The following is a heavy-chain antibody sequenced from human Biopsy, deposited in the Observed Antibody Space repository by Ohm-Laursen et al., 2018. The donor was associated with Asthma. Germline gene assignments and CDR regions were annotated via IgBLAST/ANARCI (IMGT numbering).Heavy chain of an antibody. Sequence: SVKVSCNASGVALSGYTFEWVRQARGLGLEWIAWIVFASGATNYAQNFQDRLTVTRDMSAGSVSMELRGLSSTDTAAYYCAAGRTSLQGESLIWGQGTLVSISS. CDR3: AAGRTSLQGESLI. D-gene: IGHD2/OR15-2a*01. J-gene: IGHJ4*01. CDR1: GVALSGYT. V-gene: IGHV1-58*01. CDR2: IVFASGAT.